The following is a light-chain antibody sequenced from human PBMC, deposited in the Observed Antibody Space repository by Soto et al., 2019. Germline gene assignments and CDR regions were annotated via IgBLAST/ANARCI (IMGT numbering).Light chain of an antibody. Sequence: EIVLTQSPATLSVSPGERATLSCRASQRVSNDFAWYQQKPGQAPRLLIYGASTRATGIPARFSGSGSGTEFTLTISSLQSEDSAIYYCQHYNNWLGTFGGGTKVDI. CDR1: QRVSND. CDR2: GAS. V-gene: IGKV3-15*01. J-gene: IGKJ4*01. CDR3: QHYNNWLGT.